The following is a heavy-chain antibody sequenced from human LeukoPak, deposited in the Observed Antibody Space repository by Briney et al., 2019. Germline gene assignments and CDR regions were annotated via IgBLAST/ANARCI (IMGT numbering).Heavy chain of an antibody. Sequence: SETQSLTCTVSGGSISSSSYYWGWIRRPPGKGLEWIGSIYYSGSTYYNPSLKSRVTISVDTSKNQFSLKLSSVTAADTAVYYCARHCGDDYGDPTPDYYYYGMDVWGQGTTVTVSS. V-gene: IGHV4-39*01. CDR1: GGSISSSSYY. J-gene: IGHJ6*02. D-gene: IGHD4-17*01. CDR2: IYYSGST. CDR3: ARHCGDDYGDPTPDYYYYGMDV.